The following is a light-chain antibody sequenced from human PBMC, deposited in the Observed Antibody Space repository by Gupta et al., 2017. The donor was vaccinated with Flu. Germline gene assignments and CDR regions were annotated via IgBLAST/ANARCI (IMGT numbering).Light chain of an antibody. CDR1: SSVRSY. Sequence: ATLCLSTDERSTLSVVYSSSVRSYLAWYQQKPGQAPRLLIYGASNRDSGIPARFSGSGSGTDFTLTISSLEPEDFAVYYCQQHSNWPPGAFGQGTQVEIK. CDR2: GAS. CDR3: QQHSNWPPGA. J-gene: IGKJ5*01. V-gene: IGKV3-11*01.